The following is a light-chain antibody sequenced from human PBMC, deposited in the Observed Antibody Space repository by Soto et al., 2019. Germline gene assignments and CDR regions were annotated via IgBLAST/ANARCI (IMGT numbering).Light chain of an antibody. CDR3: SSYTYSSSTNYV. CDR2: DVS. CDR1: SSDVGGYNY. V-gene: IGLV2-14*01. J-gene: IGLJ1*01. Sequence: QSALTQPASVSGSPGQSITISCTGTSSDVGGYNYVSWYQQYPGKAPKLMIYDVSNRPSGVSNRFSGSKSGNTASLTISGLQAEDEADYYCSSYTYSSSTNYVFGTGTKVTVL.